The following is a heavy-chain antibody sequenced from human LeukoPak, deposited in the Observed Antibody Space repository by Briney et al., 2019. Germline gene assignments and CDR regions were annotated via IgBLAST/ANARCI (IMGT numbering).Heavy chain of an antibody. Sequence: SGESLKISCEGSGYTFSSYWIAWVRQMPGKGLEWMGIIYPGDSDTRYSPSFQGQVTISADKSISAAYLQWSSLKAPDTAMYYCARHRTYGSGSYSPSDIWGQGTMVTVSS. CDR3: ARHRTYGSGSYSPSDI. D-gene: IGHD3-10*01. CDR2: IYPGDSDT. V-gene: IGHV5-51*01. CDR1: GYTFSSYW. J-gene: IGHJ3*02.